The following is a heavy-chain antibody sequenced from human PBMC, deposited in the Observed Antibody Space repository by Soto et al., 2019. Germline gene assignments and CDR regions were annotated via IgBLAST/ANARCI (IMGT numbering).Heavy chain of an antibody. CDR3: ARDPPDVLSSYYYGSGNYYYYGMDV. CDR1: GGSISSYY. Sequence: SETLSLTCTVSGGSISSYYWSWIRQPAGKGLEWIGRIYTSGSTNYNPSLKSRVTMSVDTSKNQFSLKLSSVTAADTAVYYCARDPPDVLSSYYYGSGNYYYYGMDVWGQGTTVTVSS. V-gene: IGHV4-4*07. J-gene: IGHJ6*02. D-gene: IGHD3-10*01. CDR2: IYTSGST.